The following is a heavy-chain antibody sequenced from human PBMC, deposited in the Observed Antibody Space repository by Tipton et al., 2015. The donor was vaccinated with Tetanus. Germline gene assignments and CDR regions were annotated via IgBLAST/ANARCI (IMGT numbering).Heavy chain of an antibody. Sequence: TLSLTCTVSGGSISSYYWSWIRQPAGKGLEWIGRIYTSGSTNYNPSLKSRVTMSVDTPKNQFSLKLSSVTAADTAVYYCARGAYYYDSSGYSFDYWGQGTLVTVSS. CDR3: ARGAYYYDSSGYSFDY. CDR2: IYTSGST. J-gene: IGHJ4*02. CDR1: GGSISSYY. D-gene: IGHD3-22*01. V-gene: IGHV4-4*07.